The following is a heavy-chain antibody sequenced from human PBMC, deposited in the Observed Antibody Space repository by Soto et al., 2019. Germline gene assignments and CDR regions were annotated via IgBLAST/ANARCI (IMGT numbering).Heavy chain of an antibody. J-gene: IGHJ4*02. V-gene: IGHV3-66*01. D-gene: IGHD3-16*01. CDR1: GFTVSTKY. CDR3: ARDPWAADY. CDR2: IYSGGST. Sequence: EVQLVESGGGLVQPGGSLRLSCAASGFTVSTKYMSWVRQAPGKGLEWVSVIYSGGSTFYADSVRGRFTISRDNSKNRVNLEMNGLRAEDTAVYYCARDPWAADYWGQGTLVTVSS.